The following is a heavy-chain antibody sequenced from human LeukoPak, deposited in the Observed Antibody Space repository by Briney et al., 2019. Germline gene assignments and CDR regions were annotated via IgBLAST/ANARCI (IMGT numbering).Heavy chain of an antibody. CDR3: ARLAVAAAGKTDYYYYYGMDV. CDR2: IDPSDSYT. J-gene: IGHJ6*02. CDR1: GYSFTSYW. V-gene: IGHV5-10-1*01. Sequence: GASVKVSCKASGYSFTSYWISWVRQMPGKGLEWMGRIDPSDSYTNYSPSFQGHVTISADKSISTAYLQWSSLKASDTAMYYCARLAVAAAGKTDYYYYYGMDVWGQGTTVTVSS. D-gene: IGHD6-13*01.